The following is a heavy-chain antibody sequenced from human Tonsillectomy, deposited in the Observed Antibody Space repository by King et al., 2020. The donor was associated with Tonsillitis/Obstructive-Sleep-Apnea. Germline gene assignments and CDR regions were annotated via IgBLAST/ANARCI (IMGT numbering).Heavy chain of an antibody. CDR2: INHSGST. Sequence: VQLQQWGAGLLKPSETLSLTCAVYGGSFSGYYWSWIRQPPGKGLEWIGVINHSGSTNYNPSLKSRVTISVDTSKNQFSLKLSSVTAADTAVYYCARGIAARFFDYWGQGTLVTVSS. CDR1: GGSFSGYY. V-gene: IGHV4-34*01. J-gene: IGHJ4*02. D-gene: IGHD6-6*01. CDR3: ARGIAARFFDY.